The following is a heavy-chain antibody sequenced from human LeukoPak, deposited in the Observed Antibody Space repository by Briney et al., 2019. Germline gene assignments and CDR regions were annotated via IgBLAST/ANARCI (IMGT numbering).Heavy chain of an antibody. D-gene: IGHD4-17*01. Sequence: SETLSLTCTVSGCSISSYYWIWIRQPAGNGLEWIVRIYTSETTNYNPSLKSRVTMSVDTSKNQFSLQLSSVTAADTAVYYCARDPYGDYWFDYWGQGTLVTVSS. CDR2: IYTSETT. V-gene: IGHV4-4*07. CDR1: GCSISSYY. J-gene: IGHJ4*02. CDR3: ARDPYGDYWFDY.